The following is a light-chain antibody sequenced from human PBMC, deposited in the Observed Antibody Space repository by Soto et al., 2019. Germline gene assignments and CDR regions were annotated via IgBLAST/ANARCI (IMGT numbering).Light chain of an antibody. V-gene: IGLV1-44*01. Sequence: QSVLTQPPSAPGTPGQRVTISCSGSSSNIGSNTVNWYRQLPGTAPKLLIYSNNQRPSGVPDRFSGSKSGTSASLAISGLQSEDEAEYYCAAWDDSLNGYVFATGPSSPS. CDR2: SNN. CDR1: SSNIGSNT. CDR3: AAWDDSLNGYV. J-gene: IGLJ1*01.